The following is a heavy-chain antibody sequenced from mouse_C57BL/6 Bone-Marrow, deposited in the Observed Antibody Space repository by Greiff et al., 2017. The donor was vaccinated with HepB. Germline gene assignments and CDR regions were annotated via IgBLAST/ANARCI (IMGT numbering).Heavy chain of an antibody. Sequence: QVQLQQPGAELVKPGASVKLSCKASGYTFTSYWMHWVKQRPGQGLEWIGMIHPNSGSTNYNEKFKSKATLTVDKSSSTAYMQISSLTSEDSAVYYCARLRRNYFDYWGQGTTLTVSS. D-gene: IGHD2-12*01. J-gene: IGHJ2*01. V-gene: IGHV1-64*01. CDR2: IHPNSGST. CDR3: ARLRRNYFDY. CDR1: GYTFTSYW.